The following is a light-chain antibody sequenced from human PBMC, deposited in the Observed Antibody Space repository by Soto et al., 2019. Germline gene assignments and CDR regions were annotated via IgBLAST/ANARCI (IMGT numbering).Light chain of an antibody. V-gene: IGKV1-39*01. Sequence: DIQMTQSPSSLSVSVGDRVTITCRASQTISNSLNWYQQKPGKAPKLLIYAASSLQSGVPSRFSVSGSGTDFTLTISSLQPEDFATYYCQQSYSSPPTFGQGTNLEIK. CDR1: QTISNS. CDR2: AAS. CDR3: QQSYSSPPT. J-gene: IGKJ2*01.